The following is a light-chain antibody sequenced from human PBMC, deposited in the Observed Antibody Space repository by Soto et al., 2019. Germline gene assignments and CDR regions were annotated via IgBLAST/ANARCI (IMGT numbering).Light chain of an antibody. V-gene: IGLV2-14*02. J-gene: IGLJ2*01. Sequence: QSALTQPASVSGSPGQSITISCTGTSSDVGSYNLVSWYQQHPGKAPKLMIYEGSKRPSGVSNRFSGSKSANTASLTISGLQAEDEADYYCSSYTNVNTVVFGGGTKLTVL. CDR2: EGS. CDR3: SSYTNVNTVV. CDR1: SSDVGSYNL.